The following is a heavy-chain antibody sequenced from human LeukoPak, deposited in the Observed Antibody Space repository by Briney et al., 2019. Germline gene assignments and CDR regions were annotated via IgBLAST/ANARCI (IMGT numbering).Heavy chain of an antibody. J-gene: IGHJ4*02. CDR1: GFTFSSYS. CDR3: ARDVAAVGTGY. D-gene: IGHD6-13*01. Sequence: GGSLRFSCAASGFTFSSYSMNWVRQAPGKGLEWVSSISSSSSYIYYADSVKGRFTISRDNAKNSLYLQMNSLRAEDTAVYYCARDVAAVGTGYWGQGTLVTVSS. V-gene: IGHV3-21*01. CDR2: ISSSSSYI.